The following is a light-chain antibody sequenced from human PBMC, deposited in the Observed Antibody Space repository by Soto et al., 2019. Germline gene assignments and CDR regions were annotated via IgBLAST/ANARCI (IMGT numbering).Light chain of an antibody. CDR1: QSISSW. J-gene: IGKJ4*02. CDR3: QQYNTYGLT. CDR2: DAS. Sequence: IQMTQSPSTLSASVGDRVTITCRASQSISSWLAWYQQKPGKAPKLPIYDASSLESGVPSRFSGSGSGTEFTFTISSLQPDDSATYYCQQYNTYGLTFGGGTKVDIK. V-gene: IGKV1-5*01.